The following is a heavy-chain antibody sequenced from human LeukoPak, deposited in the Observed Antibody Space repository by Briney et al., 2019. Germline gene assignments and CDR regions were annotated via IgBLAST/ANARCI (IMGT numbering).Heavy chain of an antibody. CDR3: ARHRGSVFEGYMDV. D-gene: IGHD2-8*01. Sequence: GGSLRLSCAGSGFTLGNHGMHWVRQAPGKGLEWVAIIFSNGVNKYCADSMKGRFTISRDTSKNTLFLEMESLRTEDTAVYYCARHRGSVFEGYMDVWGKGTTVTVSS. V-gene: IGHV3-33*01. J-gene: IGHJ6*03. CDR1: GFTLGNHG. CDR2: IFSNGVNK.